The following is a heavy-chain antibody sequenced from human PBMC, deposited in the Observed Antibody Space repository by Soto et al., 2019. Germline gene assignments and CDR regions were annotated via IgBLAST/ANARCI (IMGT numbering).Heavy chain of an antibody. Sequence: EVQLVESGGGLVQPGGSLRLSCAASGFTFSNFWMSWVRQAPGKGLEWVASIKSDGSERSHVDAVRGRFSISRDNARNSLYLQMNSLRADDMAVYYCARDVIWGQGSLVTVSS. CDR3: ARDVI. J-gene: IGHJ4*02. CDR2: IKSDGSER. CDR1: GFTFSNFW. V-gene: IGHV3-7*05.